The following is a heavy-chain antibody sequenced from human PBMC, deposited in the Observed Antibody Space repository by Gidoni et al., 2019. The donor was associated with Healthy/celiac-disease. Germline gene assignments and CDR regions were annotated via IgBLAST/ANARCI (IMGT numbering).Heavy chain of an antibody. D-gene: IGHD3-10*01. CDR2: ISGSGGST. CDR1: GFTFSSYA. Sequence: EVQLLESGGGLVQPRGSLRLSCAASGFTFSSYAMSWVRQAPGKGLEWVSAISGSGGSTYYADSVKCRFTISRDNSKNTLYLQMNSLRAEDTAVYYCAKAPRVRGWFDPWGQGTLVTVSS. J-gene: IGHJ5*02. V-gene: IGHV3-23*01. CDR3: AKAPRVRGWFDP.